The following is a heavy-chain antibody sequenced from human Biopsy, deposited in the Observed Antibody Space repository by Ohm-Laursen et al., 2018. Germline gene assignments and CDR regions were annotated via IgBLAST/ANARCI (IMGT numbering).Heavy chain of an antibody. Sequence: TLSLTCTVSGDSIGSYSWSWIRRPPGKGLEWIGYIEYSDKTYYNPSLESRVAFSVDMSKSQFSLKLYSVTAADTAVYYCARVEAGTYDALDIWGQGTLVAVSA. CDR1: GDSIGSYS. V-gene: IGHV4-59*01. J-gene: IGHJ3*02. CDR3: ARVEAGTYDALDI. D-gene: IGHD1-26*01. CDR2: IEYSDKT.